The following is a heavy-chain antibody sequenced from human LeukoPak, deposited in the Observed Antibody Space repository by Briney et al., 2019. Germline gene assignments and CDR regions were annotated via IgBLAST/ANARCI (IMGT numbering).Heavy chain of an antibody. Sequence: GESLKISCKGSGYSFTSYWIGWVRQMPGKGLEWMGIIYAGDSDTRYSPSFQGQVTISVDKSNSTAYLHWSSLTTSDTAMYFCARRDPFMGDALDFWGRGTMVTVAS. CDR1: GYSFTSYW. CDR2: IYAGDSDT. D-gene: IGHD3-10*01. J-gene: IGHJ3*01. CDR3: ARRDPFMGDALDF. V-gene: IGHV5-51*01.